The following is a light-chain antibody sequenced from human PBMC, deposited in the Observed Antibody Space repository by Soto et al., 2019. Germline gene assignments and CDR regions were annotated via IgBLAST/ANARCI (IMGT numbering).Light chain of an antibody. CDR2: KVS. CDR1: SSDVGDGDF. V-gene: IGLV2-14*01. CDR3: CSYTRSYTGV. Sequence: QSVLTQPASVSGSPRQSITISCTGTSSDVGDGDFVSWYQQRPGNAPKLMIYKVSNRPSGVSNRFSGSKSGNTASLTISWLQADDEADYYFCSYTRSYTGVFGGGTKLTVL. J-gene: IGLJ3*02.